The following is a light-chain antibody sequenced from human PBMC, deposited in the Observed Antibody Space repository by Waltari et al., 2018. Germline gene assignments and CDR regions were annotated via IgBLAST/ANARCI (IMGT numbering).Light chain of an antibody. CDR2: DAR. J-gene: IGLJ2*01. V-gene: IGLV3-21*01. Sequence: SYVLTQPPSVSVAPGKTATITCGGTNIGYYSVHWYQQRPGQAPVLVVHDARDRPSGIPERFSGSTSGKSATLTITRVEAGDEADYYCQVWDSRSDHVVFGGGTKLTVL. CDR1: NIGYYS. CDR3: QVWDSRSDHVV.